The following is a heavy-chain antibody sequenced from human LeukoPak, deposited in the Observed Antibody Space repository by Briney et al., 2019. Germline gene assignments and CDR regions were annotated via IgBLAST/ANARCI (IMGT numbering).Heavy chain of an antibody. Sequence: SQTLSLTCAISGDSVSGNSAVAWNWLTQSPSRGLEWLGMTYYRSKWNNHYAVSVKSRITINPDTSKNQFSLHLNSVTPEDTAVYYCARGRNSGFDYWGQGTLVTVSS. CDR2: TYYRSKWNN. CDR1: GDSVSGNSAVA. V-gene: IGHV6-1*01. D-gene: IGHD2/OR15-2a*01. J-gene: IGHJ4*02. CDR3: ARGRNSGFDY.